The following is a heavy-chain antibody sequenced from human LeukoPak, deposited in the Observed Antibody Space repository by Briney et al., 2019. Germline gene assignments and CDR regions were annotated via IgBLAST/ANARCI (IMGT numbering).Heavy chain of an antibody. V-gene: IGHV4-4*07. CDR3: ARGAGLRYFDD. J-gene: IGHJ4*02. Sequence: SETLSLTCTVSGVSISSYYWSWLRQPAGKGLEWIGRIYTSGSTNYNPSLKNRVTMSVDTSKNQLSLNLGSVTAADTAVYYCARGAGLRYFDDWGQGTLVTVSS. CDR1: GVSISSYY. CDR2: IYTSGST.